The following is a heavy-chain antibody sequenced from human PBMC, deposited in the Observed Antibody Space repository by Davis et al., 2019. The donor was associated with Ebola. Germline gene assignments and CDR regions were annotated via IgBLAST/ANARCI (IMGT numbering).Heavy chain of an antibody. CDR3: ARGTRQPGAVDY. CDR1: GYTFTSYD. Sequence: ASVKVSCKASGYTFTSYDINWVRQATGQGLEWMGWMNPNSGNTGYAQKFQGRVTMTRDTSISTAYMELSRLRSDDTAVYYCARGTRQPGAVDYWGQGTLVTVSS. V-gene: IGHV1-8*01. D-gene: IGHD7-27*01. CDR2: MNPNSGNT. J-gene: IGHJ4*02.